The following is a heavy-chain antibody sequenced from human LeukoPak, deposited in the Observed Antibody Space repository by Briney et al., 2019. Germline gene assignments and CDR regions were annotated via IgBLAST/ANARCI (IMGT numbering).Heavy chain of an antibody. V-gene: IGHV4-59*08. CDR3: ARGVREAAAGIDY. CDR1: GGSISSYY. J-gene: IGHJ4*02. Sequence: TPSETLSLTCTVSGGSISSYYWSWIRQPPGKGLEWIGYIYYSGSTNYNPSLKSRVTISVDTSKNQFSLKLSSVTAADTAVYYCARGVREAAAGIDYWGQGTLVTVSS. CDR2: IYYSGST. D-gene: IGHD6-13*01.